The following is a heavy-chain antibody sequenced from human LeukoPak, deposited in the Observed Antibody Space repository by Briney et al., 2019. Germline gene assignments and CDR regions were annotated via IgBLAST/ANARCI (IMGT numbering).Heavy chain of an antibody. CDR2: ISADNGNT. CDR1: GYTFTSYG. V-gene: IGHV1-18*01. Sequence: GSVKVSCKAAGYTFTSYGISWVRQAPGQGAEWMGWISADNGNTNYAKKFQGSLTMTTATSTSAAYMELRSLRSDDTAVYYCAYGRYSGSYRNSDSWGQGTLVTVSS. CDR3: AYGRYSGSYRNSDS. J-gene: IGHJ4*02. D-gene: IGHD1-26*01.